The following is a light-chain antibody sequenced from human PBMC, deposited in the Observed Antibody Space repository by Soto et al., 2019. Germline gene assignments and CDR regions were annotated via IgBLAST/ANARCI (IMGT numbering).Light chain of an antibody. CDR3: QQRSNWVFT. CDR2: DAS. CDR1: QSVSSS. V-gene: IGKV3-11*01. J-gene: IGKJ3*01. Sequence: EIVLTQSPATLSLSPGERATLSCRASQSVSSSLAWYQQKPGQAPRLLIYDASNRATGIPARFSGSGSGTDFTLTINSLKPEDFAVYFWQQRSNWVFTFGPGTKVDIK.